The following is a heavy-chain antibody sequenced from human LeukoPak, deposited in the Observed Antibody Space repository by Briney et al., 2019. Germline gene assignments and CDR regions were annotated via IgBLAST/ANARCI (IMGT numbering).Heavy chain of an antibody. J-gene: IGHJ6*03. Sequence: GESLKISCQGSGYSFTTYWIGWVRQMPGKGLELMGIIYPGDSDTRYSPSFQGQVTISADKSINTAYLQWSSLKASDTAMYYCARRSAVAPYYYMDVWGKGTTVTVSS. CDR2: IYPGDSDT. V-gene: IGHV5-51*01. CDR3: ARRSAVAPYYYMDV. CDR1: GYSFTTYW.